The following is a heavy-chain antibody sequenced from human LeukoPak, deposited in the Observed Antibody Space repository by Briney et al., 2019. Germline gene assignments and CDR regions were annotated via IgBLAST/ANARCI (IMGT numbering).Heavy chain of an antibody. CDR1: GYTFTSYA. CDR2: INAGNGNT. J-gene: IGHJ4*02. Sequence: GASVKVSCKASGYTFTSYAMHWVRQAPGQRLEWMGWINAGNGNTKYSQKFQGRVTITRDTSASTAYMELSSLRSEDTAVYYCARESDYDFWSGYPDYWGQGTLVTVSS. D-gene: IGHD3-3*01. CDR3: ARESDYDFWSGYPDY. V-gene: IGHV1-3*01.